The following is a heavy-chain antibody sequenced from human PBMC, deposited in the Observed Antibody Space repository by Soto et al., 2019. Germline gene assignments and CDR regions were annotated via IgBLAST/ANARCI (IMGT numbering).Heavy chain of an antibody. CDR3: ARYNKPYELIHYGMDA. J-gene: IGHJ6*02. D-gene: IGHD1-1*01. CDR1: GYSFTGYY. V-gene: IGHV1-2*02. CDR2: INPNSGGT. Sequence: SVKVSCKASGYSFTGYYRHWVRQTPGQGLEWMGWINPNSGGTNYAQKFQGRVTMTRDTSISTAYMELSRLRSDDTAVYYCARYNKPYELIHYGMDASGQGTTVTVSS.